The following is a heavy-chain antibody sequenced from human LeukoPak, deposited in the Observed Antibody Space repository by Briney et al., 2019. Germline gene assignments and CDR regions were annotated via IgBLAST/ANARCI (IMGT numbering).Heavy chain of an antibody. CDR3: ARSGRTMHVTGWYYGMDV. CDR1: GFTFSSYD. J-gene: IGHJ6*02. V-gene: IGHV3-13*01. D-gene: IGHD1-1*01. CDR2: IGTAGDT. Sequence: PGGSLRLSCAASGFTFSSYDMHWVRQATGKGLEWVSAIGTAGDTYYPGSVKGRFTISRENAKNSLYLQMNSLRAGDTAVYYCARSGRTMHVTGWYYGMDVWGQGTTVTVS.